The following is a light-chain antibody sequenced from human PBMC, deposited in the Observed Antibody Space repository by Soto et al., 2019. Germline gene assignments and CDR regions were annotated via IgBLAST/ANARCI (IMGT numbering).Light chain of an antibody. CDR2: EVH. CDR1: SSDVGGYKY. CDR3: SSYGGTNNLL. V-gene: IGLV2-8*01. J-gene: IGLJ2*01. Sequence: QSALTQPPSASGSPGQSVTISCTGTSSDVGGYKYVSWYQQHPGKAPKLMIFEVHKRPSGVPDRFSGFKSGNTASLTVSGLQAEDEADYYCSSYGGTNNLLFGGGTKVTVL.